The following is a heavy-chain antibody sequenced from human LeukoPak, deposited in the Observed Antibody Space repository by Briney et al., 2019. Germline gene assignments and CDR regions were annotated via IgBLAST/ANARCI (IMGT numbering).Heavy chain of an antibody. D-gene: IGHD1-20*01. CDR2: ISAYNGNT. J-gene: IGHJ4*02. Sequence: ASVKVSCKASGYTFTSYGISWVRQAPGQGLEGMGWISAYNGNTNYAQKLQGRVTMTTDTSTSTAYKELRSLRSDDTAVYYCAGITGTTSGFDYWGQGTLVTVSS. CDR3: AGITGTTSGFDY. V-gene: IGHV1-18*01. CDR1: GYTFTSYG.